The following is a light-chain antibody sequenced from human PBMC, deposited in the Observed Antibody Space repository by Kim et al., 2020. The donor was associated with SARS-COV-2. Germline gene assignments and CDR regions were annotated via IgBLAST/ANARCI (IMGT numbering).Light chain of an antibody. CDR3: QHYGSSPT. V-gene: IGKV3-20*01. CDR1: QSVSSSY. Sequence: EIVLTQSPGTLSLSPGERATLSCRASQSVSSSYLAWYQQKPGQAPRLLIYGASSRATGIPDRFSGSGSGTDFTLNISRLEPEDFAVYYCQHYGSSPTFGGGTKVDIK. CDR2: GAS. J-gene: IGKJ4*01.